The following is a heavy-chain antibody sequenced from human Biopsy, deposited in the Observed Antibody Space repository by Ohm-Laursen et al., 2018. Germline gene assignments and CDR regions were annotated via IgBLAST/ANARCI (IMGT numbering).Heavy chain of an antibody. J-gene: IGHJ4*02. Sequence: SETLSLTWTVSGGSIKSYYWNWIRQSPGKGLEWIGFIYYTGHTNHNPSLKSRATISVDTSKNQFSLKVISVTAADTAVYYCARLTGDPSYWGQGILVTVSS. V-gene: IGHV4-59*01. CDR3: ARLTGDPSY. D-gene: IGHD7-27*01. CDR2: IYYTGHT. CDR1: GGSIKSYY.